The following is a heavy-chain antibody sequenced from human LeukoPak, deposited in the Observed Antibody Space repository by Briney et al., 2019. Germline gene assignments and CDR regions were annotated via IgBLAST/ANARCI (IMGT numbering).Heavy chain of an antibody. CDR2: INAGNGNT. J-gene: IGHJ4*02. Sequence: GASVKVSCKASGYTFTSYAMHWVRQAPGQRLEWMGWINAGNGNTKYSQKFQGRVTITRDTSASTAYMGLSSLRSEDTAVYYCARDGGSSSGWFYWGQGTLVTVSS. D-gene: IGHD6-19*01. V-gene: IGHV1-3*01. CDR1: GYTFTSYA. CDR3: ARDGGSSSGWFY.